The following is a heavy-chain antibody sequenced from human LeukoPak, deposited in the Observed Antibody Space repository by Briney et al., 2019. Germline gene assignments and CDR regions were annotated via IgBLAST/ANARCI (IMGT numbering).Heavy chain of an antibody. Sequence: PSETQSLTCTVSGGSISSSSYYWGWIRQPPGKGLEWIGSIYYSGSTYYNPSLKSRVTISVGTSKNQFSLKLSSVTAADTAVYYCARDRQGDPYFDYWGQGTLVTVSS. CDR3: ARDRQGDPYFDY. D-gene: IGHD3-16*01. J-gene: IGHJ4*02. V-gene: IGHV4-39*07. CDR2: IYYSGST. CDR1: GGSISSSSYY.